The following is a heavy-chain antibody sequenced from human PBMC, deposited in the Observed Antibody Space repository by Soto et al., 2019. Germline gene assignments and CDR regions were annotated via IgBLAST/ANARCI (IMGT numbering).Heavy chain of an antibody. Sequence: PSETLSLTCTVSGGSISSGDYYWSWIRQPPGKGLEWIGYIYYSGSTYYNPSLKSRVTISVDTSKNQFSLKLSSVTAADTAVYYCARGQPLGYCISTSCPTPYFDYWGQGTLVTVSS. CDR1: GGSISSGDYY. CDR2: IYYSGST. CDR3: ARGQPLGYCISTSCPTPYFDY. D-gene: IGHD2-2*01. V-gene: IGHV4-30-4*01. J-gene: IGHJ4*02.